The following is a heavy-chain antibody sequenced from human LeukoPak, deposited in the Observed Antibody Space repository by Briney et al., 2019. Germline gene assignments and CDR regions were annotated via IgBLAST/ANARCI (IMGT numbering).Heavy chain of an antibody. D-gene: IGHD5-18*01. CDR2: IYYSGST. J-gene: IGHJ4*02. CDR3: ARDRIQLWSFFDY. V-gene: IGHV4-39*07. CDR1: GGSISSSSYY. Sequence: NASETLSLTCTVSGGSISSSSYYWGWIRQPPGKGLEWIGSIYYSGSTYYNPSLKSRVTISVDTSKNQFSLKLSSVAAADTAVYYCARDRIQLWSFFDYWGQGTLVTVSS.